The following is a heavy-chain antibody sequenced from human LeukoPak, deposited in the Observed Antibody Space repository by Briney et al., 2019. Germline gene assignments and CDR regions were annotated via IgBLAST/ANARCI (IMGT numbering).Heavy chain of an antibody. J-gene: IGHJ6*04. Sequence: ASVKVSCKASGYTFTSYYMHWVRQAPGQGLEWMGIINPSGGSTSYAQKFQGRVTMTRDTSTSTAYMELRSLRSDDTAVYYCARRYCSGGSCYSDVWGKGTTVTVSS. D-gene: IGHD2-15*01. CDR3: ARRYCSGGSCYSDV. V-gene: IGHV1-46*01. CDR1: GYTFTSYY. CDR2: INPSGGST.